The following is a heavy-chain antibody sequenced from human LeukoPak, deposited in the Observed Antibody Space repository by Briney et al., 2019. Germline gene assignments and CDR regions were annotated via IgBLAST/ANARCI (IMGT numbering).Heavy chain of an antibody. CDR1: GYTLTELS. CDR2: FDPEDGET. V-gene: IGHV1-24*01. CDR3: ATGLYQELRYDY. D-gene: IGHD1-26*01. J-gene: IGHJ4*02. Sequence: ASVKVSCKVSGYTLTELSMHWVRQAPGKGLEWMGGFDPEDGETIYAQKFQGRVTMTEDTSTDTAYMELSSLRSEYTAVYYRATGLYQELRYDYWGQGTLVTVSS.